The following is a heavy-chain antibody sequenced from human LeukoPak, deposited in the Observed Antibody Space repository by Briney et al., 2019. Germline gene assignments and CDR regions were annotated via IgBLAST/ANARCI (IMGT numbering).Heavy chain of an antibody. D-gene: IGHD3-22*01. CDR3: ARGKYYYDSSGVYYFDY. Sequence: ASVKVSCKASGYTFTSYAVNWVRQAPGQGLEWMGWINTNTGNPTYAQGFTGRFVFSLDTSVSTAYLQISSLKAEDTAVYYCARGKYYYDSSGVYYFDYWGQGTLVTVSS. J-gene: IGHJ4*02. CDR2: INTNTGNP. V-gene: IGHV7-4-1*02. CDR1: GYTFTSYA.